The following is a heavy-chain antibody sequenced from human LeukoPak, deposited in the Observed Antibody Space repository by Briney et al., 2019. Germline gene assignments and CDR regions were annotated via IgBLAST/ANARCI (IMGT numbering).Heavy chain of an antibody. D-gene: IGHD1-1*01. CDR1: GDSINSYS. Sequence: SETLSLTCIVSGDSINSYSWNWIRQSPEKGLEWIGRIYGSGSTMYNPSPRSRVTLLVDTSNNQFSLKLSSVTAADTAIYYCARRVVEARPSSERNWLDPWGQGTLVTVSP. CDR3: ARRVVEARPSSERNWLDP. V-gene: IGHV4-59*08. CDR2: IYGSGST. J-gene: IGHJ5*02.